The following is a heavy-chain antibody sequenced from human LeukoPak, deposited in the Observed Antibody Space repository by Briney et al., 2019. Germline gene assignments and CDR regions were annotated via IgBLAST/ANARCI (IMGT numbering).Heavy chain of an antibody. CDR2: IIPILGIA. V-gene: IGHV1-69*04. CDR3: ARDPDDYSDYVEDY. D-gene: IGHD4-11*01. CDR1: GGTFSSYA. J-gene: IGHJ4*02. Sequence: GASVKVCCKASGGTFSSYAISWVRQAPGQGLEWMGRIIPILGIANYAQKFQGRVTITADKSTSTAYMELSSLRSEDTAVYYCARDPDDYSDYVEDYWGQGSLVTVSS.